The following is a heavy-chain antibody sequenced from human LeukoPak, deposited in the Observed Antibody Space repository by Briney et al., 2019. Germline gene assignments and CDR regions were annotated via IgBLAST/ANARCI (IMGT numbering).Heavy chain of an antibody. D-gene: IGHD3-22*01. CDR1: GFTLDDYA. Sequence: QAGGSLRLSCAASGFTLDDYAMHWVRQAPGKGLEWVSGISWNSVNIGYADSVKGRFTISRGNAKNSLYLQMNSLRAEDMALYYCAKGTMIVVAVGDYFDCWGQGTLVTVSS. CDR2: ISWNSVNI. J-gene: IGHJ4*02. V-gene: IGHV3-9*03. CDR3: AKGTMIVVAVGDYFDC.